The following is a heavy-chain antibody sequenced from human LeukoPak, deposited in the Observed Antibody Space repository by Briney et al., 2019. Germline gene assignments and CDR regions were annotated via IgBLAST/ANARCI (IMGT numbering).Heavy chain of an antibody. V-gene: IGHV1-69*06. D-gene: IGHD3-10*01. J-gene: IGHJ4*02. CDR3: ARNRAELLLWFGESTRNEYYFDY. Sequence: SVKVSCKASGGTFSSYAIRWVRQAPGQGLEWMGGIIPIFGTANYAQKFQGRVTITADKSTSTAYMELSSLRSEDTAVYYCARNRAELLLWFGESTRNEYYFDYWGQGTLVTVSS. CDR2: IIPIFGTA. CDR1: GGTFSSYA.